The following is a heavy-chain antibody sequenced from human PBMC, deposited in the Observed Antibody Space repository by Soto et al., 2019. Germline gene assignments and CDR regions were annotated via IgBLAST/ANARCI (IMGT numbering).Heavy chain of an antibody. J-gene: IGHJ3*02. CDR2: ISSSSSTI. V-gene: IGHV3-48*01. Sequence: PGGSLRLSCAASGFTSSSYSMNWVRQAPGKGLEWVSYISSSSSTIYYADSVKGRFTISRDNAKNSLYLQMNSLRAEDTAVYYCARDVDVVGAFDIWGQGTMVTVSS. CDR3: ARDVDVVGAFDI. CDR1: GFTSSSYS. D-gene: IGHD3-16*02.